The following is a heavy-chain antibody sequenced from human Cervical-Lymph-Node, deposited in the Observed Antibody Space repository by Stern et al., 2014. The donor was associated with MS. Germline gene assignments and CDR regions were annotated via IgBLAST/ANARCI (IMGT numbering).Heavy chain of an antibody. CDR1: GGSISSSSYY. V-gene: IGHV4-39*01. Sequence: VPLEESGPGLVKPSETLSLTCTVSGGSISSSSYYWGWIRQPPGKGLEWIGLINYVGTTYYTPSIKSRFTISLTASKTQFSLKRSPVTAADTAVYYCARHSSSWYIYWGQGTLVTVSS. D-gene: IGHD6-13*01. CDR3: ARHSSSWYIY. J-gene: IGHJ4*02. CDR2: INYVGTT.